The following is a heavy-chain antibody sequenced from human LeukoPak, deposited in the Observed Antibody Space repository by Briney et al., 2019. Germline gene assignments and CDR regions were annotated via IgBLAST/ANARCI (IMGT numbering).Heavy chain of an antibody. Sequence: ASVKVSCKASGGTFSSYAISWVRQAPGQGLEWMGIINPSGGSTSYAQKFQGRVTMTRDMSTSTVYMELSSLRSEDTAVYYCARVPLGYCSSTSCYAFDYWGQGTLVTVSS. CDR1: GGTFSSYA. V-gene: IGHV1-46*01. CDR2: INPSGGST. CDR3: ARVPLGYCSSTSCYAFDY. J-gene: IGHJ4*02. D-gene: IGHD2-2*01.